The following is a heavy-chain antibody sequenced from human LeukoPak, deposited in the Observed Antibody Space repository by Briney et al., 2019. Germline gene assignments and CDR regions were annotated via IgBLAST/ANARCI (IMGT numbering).Heavy chain of an antibody. CDR3: ARGGMTTVPGLAPFDI. V-gene: IGHV3-74*01. J-gene: IGHJ3*02. Sequence: PGGSLRLSCAVSGFTFRTYWMHWVRQVPGKGLVWVSRINEDGSITNYADSVTGRFRISRDNAENTLYLQMNSLRAEDTAVYYCARGGMTTVPGLAPFDIWGQGTMVTVSS. D-gene: IGHD4-17*01. CDR1: GFTFRTYW. CDR2: INEDGSIT.